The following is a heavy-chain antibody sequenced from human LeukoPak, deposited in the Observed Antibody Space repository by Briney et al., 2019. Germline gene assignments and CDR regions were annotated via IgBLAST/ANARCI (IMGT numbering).Heavy chain of an antibody. CDR2: INLNSGGT. D-gene: IGHD3-3*01. CDR3: ARDLLYYDFWSVPKGGFDY. Sequence: ASVKVSCKASGYTFTGYYMHWVRQAPGQGLEWMGWINLNSGGTNYAQKFQGRVTMTRDTSISTAYMELSRLRSDDTAVYYCARDLLYYDFWSVPKGGFDYWGQGTLVTVSS. J-gene: IGHJ4*02. V-gene: IGHV1-2*02. CDR1: GYTFTGYY.